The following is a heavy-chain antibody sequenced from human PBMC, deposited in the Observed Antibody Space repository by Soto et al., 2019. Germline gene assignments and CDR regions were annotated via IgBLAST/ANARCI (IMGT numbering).Heavy chain of an antibody. V-gene: IGHV4-59*01. CDR1: GGSISSYY. CDR3: ARGDAYDFWSGYLAFDI. Sequence: PSETLSLSCTVSGGSISSYYWSWIRQPPGKGLEWIGYIYYSGSTNYNPSLKSRVTISVDTSKNQFSLKPSSVTAADTAVYYWARGDAYDFWSGYLAFDIWGQGTMVTVSS. CDR2: IYYSGST. D-gene: IGHD3-3*01. J-gene: IGHJ3*02.